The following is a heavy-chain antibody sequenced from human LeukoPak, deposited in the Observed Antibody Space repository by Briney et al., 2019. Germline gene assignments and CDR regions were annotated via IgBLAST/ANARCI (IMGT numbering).Heavy chain of an antibody. V-gene: IGHV3-23*01. CDR2: ISGSGGST. CDR3: AKAPPYYYDSSGPGDY. J-gene: IGHJ4*02. Sequence: GGSLRLSCAASGFSFSSYAMTWARQAPVKGLEWVSAISGSGGSTYYADSVKGRFTISRDNSRNTLYLQMNSLRAEDTAVYYCAKAPPYYYDSSGPGDYWGQGTLVTVSS. D-gene: IGHD3-22*01. CDR1: GFSFSSYA.